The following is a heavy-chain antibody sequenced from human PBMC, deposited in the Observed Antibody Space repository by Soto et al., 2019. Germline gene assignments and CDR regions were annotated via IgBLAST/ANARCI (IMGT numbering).Heavy chain of an antibody. D-gene: IGHD5-12*01. CDR2: ISARGGSS. CDR1: GFSFSSYA. Sequence: DVQLLESGGGLVQPGGSLRLSCAASGFSFSSYAMVWVRQAPGKGLEWVAVISARGGSSYFADSVKGRFTLSRDISKNVFSLEVNSLRAEDTAIYFCAKGSIEYSASVDNWGQGTLVVVSS. V-gene: IGHV3-23*01. CDR3: AKGSIEYSASVDN. J-gene: IGHJ4*02.